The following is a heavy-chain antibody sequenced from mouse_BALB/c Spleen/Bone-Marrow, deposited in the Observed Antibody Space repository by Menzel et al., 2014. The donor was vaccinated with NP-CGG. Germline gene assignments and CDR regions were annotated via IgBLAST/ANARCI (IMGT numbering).Heavy chain of an antibody. J-gene: IGHJ2*01. V-gene: IGHV1S22*01. CDR1: GYTFXSYW. Sequence: LQQSGSELVRPGASVKLSCKASGYTFXSYWMHWVKQRPGQGLEWIGNIYPGSGSTNYDEKFKSKATLTVDTSSSTAYMQLSSPTSEDSAVYYCTNHYFDYWGQGTTLTVSS. CDR3: TNHYFDY. CDR2: IYPGSGST.